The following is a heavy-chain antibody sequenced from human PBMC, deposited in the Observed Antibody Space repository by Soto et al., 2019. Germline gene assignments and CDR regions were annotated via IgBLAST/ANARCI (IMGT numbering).Heavy chain of an antibody. CDR1: GFTFSDYA. J-gene: IGHJ4*02. CDR2: MSGSGGSI. Sequence: EVQLLESGGGLAQPGGSLRLSCAGSGFTFSDYAISWVRQAPGKGLEWVSAMSGSGGSIYYADSVKGRFTISRDNSKNTVYLQMSSLRGEDTAIYYCAKTFGSNWLLDYWGRGTLVTVSP. D-gene: IGHD6-13*01. CDR3: AKTFGSNWLLDY. V-gene: IGHV3-23*01.